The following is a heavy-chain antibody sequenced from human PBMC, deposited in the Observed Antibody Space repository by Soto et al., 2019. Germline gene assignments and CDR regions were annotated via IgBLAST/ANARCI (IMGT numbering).Heavy chain of an antibody. D-gene: IGHD6-19*01. J-gene: IGHJ3*02. CDR2: ISGSGGTT. CDR1: GFTFSSYA. Sequence: EVQLLESGGGLVQPGGSLRLSCAASGFTFSSYAMSWVRQAPGKGLEWVSAISGSGGTTYYADSVKGRFTFSRDNSKSTLYLQMNSRRAEDAAVYYCAKTANGWFSAFDIWGQGTMVTVSS. CDR3: AKTANGWFSAFDI. V-gene: IGHV3-23*01.